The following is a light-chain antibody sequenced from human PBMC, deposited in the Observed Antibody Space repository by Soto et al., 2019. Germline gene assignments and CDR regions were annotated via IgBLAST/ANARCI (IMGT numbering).Light chain of an antibody. Sequence: EIVMTQSPATLSVSPGERTTLSCRASESGSSNLAWYQQKPGQAPRLLIYGASTRATGIPARFSGSGSGTEFTLTISSLQSEDFAVYYCQQYNNWPPTFGQGTKLEIK. V-gene: IGKV3-15*01. CDR2: GAS. J-gene: IGKJ2*01. CDR3: QQYNNWPPT. CDR1: ESGSSN.